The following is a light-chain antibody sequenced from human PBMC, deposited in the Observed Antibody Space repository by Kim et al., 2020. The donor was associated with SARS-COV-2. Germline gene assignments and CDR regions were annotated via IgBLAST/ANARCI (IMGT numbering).Light chain of an antibody. CDR3: QQYGNSPYT. CDR1: QSVRSSY. CDR2: DAS. V-gene: IGKV3D-20*01. Sequence: ENVLTQSPATLSLSPGERATLSCGASQSVRSSYLAWYQQKPGLAPRLLIYDASTRATGIPDRFSGSGSGTDFTLTISRLEPEDFAVYYCQQYGNSPYTFGQGTKLEI. J-gene: IGKJ2*01.